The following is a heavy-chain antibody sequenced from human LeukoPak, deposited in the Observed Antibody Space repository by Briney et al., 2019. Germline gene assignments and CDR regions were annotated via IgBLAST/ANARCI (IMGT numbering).Heavy chain of an antibody. J-gene: IGHJ4*02. CDR1: GYTFTSCG. CDR2: ISAYNGNT. CDR3: ARQLTDYDSSGYYWGVYFDY. D-gene: IGHD3-22*01. Sequence: ASVKVSCKASGYTFTSCGISWVRQAPGQGLEWMGWISAYNGNTNYAQKLQGRVTMTTDTSTSTAYMELRSLRSDDTAVYYCARQLTDYDSSGYYWGVYFDYWGQGTLVTVSS. V-gene: IGHV1-18*01.